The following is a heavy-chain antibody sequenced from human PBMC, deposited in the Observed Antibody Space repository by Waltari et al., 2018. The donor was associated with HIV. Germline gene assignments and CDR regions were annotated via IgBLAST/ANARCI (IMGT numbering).Heavy chain of an antibody. CDR2: ISSSSSYI. CDR1: GFTFSSYS. V-gene: IGHV3-21*01. D-gene: IGHD3-16*01. CDR3: ARDFWGGYYYGMDV. Sequence: ELQLVESVGGLVKPGGSLRLSCAASGFTFSSYSMNWVRQAPGKGLEWVSSISSSSSYIYYADSVKGRFTISRDNAKNSLYLQMNSLRAEDTAVYYCARDFWGGYYYGMDVWGQGTTVTVSS. J-gene: IGHJ6*02.